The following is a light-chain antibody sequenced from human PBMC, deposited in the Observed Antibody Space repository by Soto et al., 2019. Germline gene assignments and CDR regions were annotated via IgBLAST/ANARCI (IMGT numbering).Light chain of an antibody. CDR3: QQYNSYWT. J-gene: IGKJ1*01. CDR2: AAS. V-gene: IGKV1-16*01. CDR1: QSISNY. Sequence: DIQMTQSPSSLSASVGDRVIITCRASQSISNYLNWYQQKPGKAPKLLIFAASSLQSGVPSRFSGSGSGTEFTLTISSLQPDDFATYYCQQYNSYWTFGQGTKVDIK.